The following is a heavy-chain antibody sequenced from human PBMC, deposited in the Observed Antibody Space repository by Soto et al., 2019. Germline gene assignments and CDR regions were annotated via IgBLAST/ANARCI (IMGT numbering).Heavy chain of an antibody. V-gene: IGHV3-7*05. CDR2: IKQGGSDK. J-gene: IGHJ4*02. CDR1: GFTFSSYW. Sequence: EVQLVESGGGLVQPGGSLRLSCAASGFTFSSYWMSWVRQAPGKGLEWVANIKQGGSDKYYVESVQGRCTISRDDAENSLYLQLNSLRAEETAVYYCVREARARGEFDYWGQGTLVTVSS. D-gene: IGHD3-10*01. CDR3: VREARARGEFDY.